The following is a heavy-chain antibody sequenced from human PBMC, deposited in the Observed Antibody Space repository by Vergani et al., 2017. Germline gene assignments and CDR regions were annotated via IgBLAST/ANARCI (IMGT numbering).Heavy chain of an antibody. CDR3: ARSLLYGHYYYYYHMDV. Sequence: EVQLVESGGGLVKPGGSLRLSCAASGFTFSSYSMNWVRQAPGKGLEWVSSISSSSSYIYYADSVKGRFTISRDNAKNSLYLQMNSLRAEDTAVYYCARSLLYGHYYYYYHMDVWGKGTTVTVSS. J-gene: IGHJ6*03. CDR1: GFTFSSYS. V-gene: IGHV3-21*01. D-gene: IGHD3-10*01. CDR2: ISSSSSYI.